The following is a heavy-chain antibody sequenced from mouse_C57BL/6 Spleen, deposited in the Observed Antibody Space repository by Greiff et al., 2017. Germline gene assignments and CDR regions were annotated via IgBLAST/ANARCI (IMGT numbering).Heavy chain of an antibody. Sequence: QVQLQQSGPELVKPGASVKISCKASGYSFTSYYIHWVKQRPGQGLEWIGWIYPGSGNTKYNEKFKGKATLTADTSSSTAYMQLSSLASEDSAVYYCARGSLNWDEFAYWGQGTLVTVAA. D-gene: IGHD4-1*01. CDR2: IYPGSGNT. CDR3: ARGSLNWDEFAY. V-gene: IGHV1-66*01. J-gene: IGHJ3*01. CDR1: GYSFTSYY.